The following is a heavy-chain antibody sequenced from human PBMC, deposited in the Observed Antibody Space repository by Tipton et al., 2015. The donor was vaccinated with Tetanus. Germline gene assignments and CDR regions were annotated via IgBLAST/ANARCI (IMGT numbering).Heavy chain of an antibody. CDR2: INQRGGI. Sequence: TLSLTCAVSGGSSSSFYWSWIRQPPGKGLEWIGEINQRGGISYNPSLKSRVTISVDTSKSQFSLNMSSVTVADTAVYYCASLPKHWLAPRGAPWGQGTLVTVSS. J-gene: IGHJ5*01. V-gene: IGHV4-34*01. CDR3: ASLPKHWLAPRGAP. D-gene: IGHD6-19*01. CDR1: GGSSSSFY.